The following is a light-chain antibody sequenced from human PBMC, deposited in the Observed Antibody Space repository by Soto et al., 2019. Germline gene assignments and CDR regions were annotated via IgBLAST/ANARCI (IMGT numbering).Light chain of an antibody. Sequence: DIQMTQSPSSLSVSVGDRVTITCRASESIANYLNWYQQKPGKAPNLLFYAASDLQSGVPSRFSGSGSGTDFTLTIRSLQTEDFATDFCQQSYISPYTFGQGTTL. CDR3: QQSYISPYT. V-gene: IGKV1-39*01. J-gene: IGKJ2*01. CDR2: AAS. CDR1: ESIANY.